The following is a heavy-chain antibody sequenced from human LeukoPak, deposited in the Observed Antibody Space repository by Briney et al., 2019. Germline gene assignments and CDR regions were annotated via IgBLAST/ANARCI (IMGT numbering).Heavy chain of an antibody. CDR3: AMASYGSGRFDY. J-gene: IGHJ4*02. CDR1: GWSFSCYY. Sequence: PSETLSLTCAVYGWSFSCYYWSWIRHPPGKGLEWIGEINHSGSTNYNPSLKSRVTISVDPSKNQFSLTLSSVTAADTAVYYCAMASYGSGRFDYWGQGTLVTVSS. V-gene: IGHV4-34*01. CDR2: INHSGST. D-gene: IGHD5-18*01.